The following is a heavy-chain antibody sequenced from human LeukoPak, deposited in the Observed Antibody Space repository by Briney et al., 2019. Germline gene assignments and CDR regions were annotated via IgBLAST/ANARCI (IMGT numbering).Heavy chain of an antibody. CDR1: GFTISDYY. Sequence: GGSLRLSCAASGFTISDYYMSWIRQAPGKGLEWVSYSSSGGSTIYYADSVKGRFAISRDNAKNSLYLQMNSLRAEDTAVHYCARRRDFIDYWGQGTLVTVSS. CDR2: SSSGGSTI. D-gene: IGHD3/OR15-3a*01. J-gene: IGHJ4*02. V-gene: IGHV3-11*01. CDR3: ARRRDFIDY.